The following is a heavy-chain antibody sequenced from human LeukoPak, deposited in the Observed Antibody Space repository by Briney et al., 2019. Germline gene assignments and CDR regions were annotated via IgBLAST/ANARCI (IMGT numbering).Heavy chain of an antibody. V-gene: IGHV1-18*04. D-gene: IGHD4-17*01. Sequence: ASVKDSCKASGYTFTSYGISWVRQAPGQGLEWMGWISAYNGKTNYAPKFQGRVTMTTDTSTSTAYMDLRSLRSDDTAVYYCTRDGPDYGDYINFDYWGQGTLVTVSS. CDR2: ISAYNGKT. CDR1: GYTFTSYG. CDR3: TRDGPDYGDYINFDY. J-gene: IGHJ4*02.